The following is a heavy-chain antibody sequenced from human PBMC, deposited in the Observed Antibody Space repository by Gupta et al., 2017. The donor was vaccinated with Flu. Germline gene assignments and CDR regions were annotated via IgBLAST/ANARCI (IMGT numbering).Heavy chain of an antibody. D-gene: IGHD2/OR15-2a*01. Sequence: QVRLVASGGGVVQPGKCLSVSCAASEFHSGTHGMHWVRQAPGTGLEWVAAISHDGDRKYYAESVKGRFTISRDNSQNTLYLQMSSLRAEDTAVYYCAKDQSEWDIVKVSSSGGMDAWGQGTTVTVSS. CDR3: AKDQSEWDIVKVSSSGGMDA. J-gene: IGHJ6*02. CDR2: ISHDGDRK. CDR1: EFHSGTHG. V-gene: IGHV3-30*18.